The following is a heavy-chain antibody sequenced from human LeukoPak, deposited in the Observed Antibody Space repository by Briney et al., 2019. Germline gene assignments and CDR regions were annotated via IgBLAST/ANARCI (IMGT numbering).Heavy chain of an antibody. V-gene: IGHV3-21*01. J-gene: IGHJ4*02. CDR2: ISSSSSYI. D-gene: IGHD3-22*01. CDR1: GFTFSSYS. CDR3: ASSRLVVGIDY. Sequence: PGGSLRLSCAASGFTFSSYSMNWVRQAPGKGLEWVSSISSSSSYIYYADSVKGRFTISRDNAKNSLYLQMSSLRAEDTAVYYCASSRLVVGIDYWGQGTLVTVSS.